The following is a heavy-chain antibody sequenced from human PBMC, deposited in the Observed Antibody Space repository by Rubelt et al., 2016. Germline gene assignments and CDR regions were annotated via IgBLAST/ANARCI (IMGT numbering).Heavy chain of an antibody. CDR3: ARRPAGLYQPIDH. V-gene: IGHV4-34*01. J-gene: IGHJ4*02. Sequence: QVQLQQWGAGLLKPSETLSLTCAVYGGSFSGYYWSWIRQPPGKGLEWIGSIYSGGNTYYNPSLNSRITISVETSKSKFSLTWSSVTAADTAVYYCARRPAGLYQPIDHWGQGTLVTVSS. CDR1: GGSFSGYY. D-gene: IGHD2-2*01. CDR2: IYSGGNT.